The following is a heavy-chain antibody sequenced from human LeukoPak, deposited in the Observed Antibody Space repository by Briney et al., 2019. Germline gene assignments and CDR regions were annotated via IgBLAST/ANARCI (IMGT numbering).Heavy chain of an antibody. V-gene: IGHV3-53*01. CDR2: IYSGGST. CDR1: GFTVSSNY. J-gene: IGHJ4*02. D-gene: IGHD5-12*01. CDR3: ARESGYDSYFDY. Sequence: GGSLRLSCAASGFTVSSNYMSWVRQAPGKGLEWVSVIYSGGSTYYADSVKGRFTISRDNSKNTLYLQMSSLRAEDTAVYYCARESGYDSYFDYWGQGTLVTVSS.